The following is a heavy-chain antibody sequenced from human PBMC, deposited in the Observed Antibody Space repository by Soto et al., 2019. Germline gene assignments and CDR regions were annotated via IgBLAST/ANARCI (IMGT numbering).Heavy chain of an antibody. V-gene: IGHV3-23*01. CDR2: ISGSGGST. Sequence: GGSLRLSCAASGFTFSSYAMSWVRQAPGKGLGWVSAISGSGGSTYYADSVKGRFTISRDNSKNTLYLQMNSLRAEDTAVYYCAKILWLVQDRYFDYWGQGTLVTVSS. D-gene: IGHD6-19*01. J-gene: IGHJ4*02. CDR3: AKILWLVQDRYFDY. CDR1: GFTFSSYA.